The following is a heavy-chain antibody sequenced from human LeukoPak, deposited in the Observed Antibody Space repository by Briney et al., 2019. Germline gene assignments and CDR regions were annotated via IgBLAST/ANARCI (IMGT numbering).Heavy chain of an antibody. D-gene: IGHD5-18*01. J-gene: IGHJ4*02. CDR1: GFTFGDYA. CDR2: IRSKAYGGTT. CDR3: TRNGYSYGYVSY. Sequence: GGSLRLSCTASGFTFGDYAMSWVRQAPGKGLEWVGFIRSKAYGGTTEYAASVKGRFTISRDDSKSIAYLQMNGLKTEDTAVYYCTRNGYSYGYVSYWGQGTLVTVSS. V-gene: IGHV3-49*04.